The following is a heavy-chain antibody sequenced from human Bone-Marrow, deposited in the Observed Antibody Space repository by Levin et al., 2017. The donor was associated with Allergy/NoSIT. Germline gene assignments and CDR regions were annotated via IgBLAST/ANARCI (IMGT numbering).Heavy chain of an antibody. J-gene: IGHJ6*02. CDR1: GFTFTSYD. D-gene: IGHD3-10*01. Sequence: PGGSLRLSCAASGFTFTSYDMHWVRQAQAKGQELVSGIGTAGDTFYPESVKVQFTISRENANTSLYLQLNSLSVGDTAVYYGERGEHYFGSGKHYNYVMDVWGHGTTVNVS. CDR3: ERGEHYFGSGKHYNYVMDV. V-gene: IGHV3-13*01. CDR2: IGTAGDT.